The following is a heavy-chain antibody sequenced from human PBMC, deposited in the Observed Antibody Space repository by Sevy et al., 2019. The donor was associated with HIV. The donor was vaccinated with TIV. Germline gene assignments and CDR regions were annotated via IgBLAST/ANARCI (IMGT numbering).Heavy chain of an antibody. J-gene: IGHJ4*02. V-gene: IGHV3-30-3*01. CDR1: GFTFSSYA. CDR2: ISYDGSNK. D-gene: IGHD3-16*01. CDR3: ARDCHGSTLLGLFDY. Sequence: GGSLRLSCAASGFTFSSYAMHWVRQAPGKGLEWVAVISYDGSNKYYADSVKGRFTISRDNSKNTLYLQMNSLRAEDTAVYYCARDCHGSTLLGLFDYWGQGTLVTVSS.